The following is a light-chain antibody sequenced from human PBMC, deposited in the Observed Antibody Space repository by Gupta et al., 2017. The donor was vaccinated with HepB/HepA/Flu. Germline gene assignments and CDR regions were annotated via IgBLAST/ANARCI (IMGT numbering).Light chain of an antibody. CDR3: SSYTSSSTPWV. Sequence: QSALTQPASVPGSPGQSIPISCTGTSSDVGGYNYVSWYQQHPGKAPKLMIYDVSNRPSGVSNRFSGSKSGNTASLTISGLQAEDEADYYCSSYTSSSTPWVFGGGTKLTVL. CDR1: SSDVGGYNY. J-gene: IGLJ3*02. V-gene: IGLV2-14*03. CDR2: DVS.